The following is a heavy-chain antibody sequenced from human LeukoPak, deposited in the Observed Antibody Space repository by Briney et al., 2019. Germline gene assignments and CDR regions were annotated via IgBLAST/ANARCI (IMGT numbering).Heavy chain of an antibody. CDR1: GYTFTGYY. D-gene: IGHD4-17*01. J-gene: IGHJ6*02. V-gene: IGHV1-2*02. CDR3: AAGGNYGDFHYYYYGMDV. Sequence: GASVKVSCKASGYTFTGYYIHWVRQAPGQGLEWMGWINPNSGGTNYAQKFQGRVTMTRDTSISTAYMELSRLRSDDTAVYYCAAGGNYGDFHYYYYGMDVWGQGTTVTVSS. CDR2: INPNSGGT.